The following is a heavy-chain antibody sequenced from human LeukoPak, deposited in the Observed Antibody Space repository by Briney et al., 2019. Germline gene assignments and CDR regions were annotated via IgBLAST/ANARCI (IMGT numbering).Heavy chain of an antibody. J-gene: IGHJ3*02. D-gene: IGHD2-2*01. CDR2: VYNSGST. CDR1: GVSISRHL. CDR3: AANAGPAALNVIDI. V-gene: IGHV4-59*08. Sequence: PSETLSLTCVVSGVSISRHLWSWIRQPPGMGPQWIGFVYNSGSTDYNPSLKGRVTISADTSKNQFSLKLSSATASDTAVYYCAANAGPAALNVIDIWGLGTMVTVSS.